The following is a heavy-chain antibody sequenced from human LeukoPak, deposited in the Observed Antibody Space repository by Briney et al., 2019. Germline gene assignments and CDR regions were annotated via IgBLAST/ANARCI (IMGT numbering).Heavy chain of an antibody. J-gene: IGHJ4*02. Sequence: SETLSLTCTVSGGSISSGGYYWSWIRQHPGKGLECIGYIYYSGSTYYNPSLKSRVTISVDTSKNQFSLKLSSVTAADTAVYYCARGQWYRIYCSGGSCYYFDYWGQGTLVTASS. V-gene: IGHV4-31*03. D-gene: IGHD2-15*01. CDR1: GGSISSGGYY. CDR3: ARGQWYRIYCSGGSCYYFDY. CDR2: IYYSGST.